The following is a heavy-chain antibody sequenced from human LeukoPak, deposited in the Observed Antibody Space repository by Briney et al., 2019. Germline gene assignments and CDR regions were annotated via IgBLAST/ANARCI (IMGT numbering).Heavy chain of an antibody. Sequence: GGSLRLSCAASGFTFSNAWMSWVRQAPGKGLEWVGRIKSKTDGGTADYAAPVKGRFTISRDDSKNTLYLQMNSLKTEDTAVYYCTTDYCSSTSCYLDYWGQGTLVTVSS. CDR2: IKSKTDGGTA. D-gene: IGHD2-2*01. CDR3: TTDYCSSTSCYLDY. CDR1: GFTFSNAW. J-gene: IGHJ4*02. V-gene: IGHV3-15*01.